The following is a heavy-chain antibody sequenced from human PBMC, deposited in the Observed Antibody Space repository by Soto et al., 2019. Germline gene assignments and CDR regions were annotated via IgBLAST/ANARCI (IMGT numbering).Heavy chain of an antibody. D-gene: IGHD3-3*01. CDR1: GYTFTSYD. J-gene: IGHJ3*02. CDR3: AFVTIFGVVITHAFDI. V-gene: IGHV1-8*01. CDR2: MNPNSGNT. Sequence: ASVKVSCKASGYTFTSYDINWVRQATGQGLEWMGWMNPNSGNTGYAQKFQGRVTMTRNTSISTAYMELSSLRSEDTAVYYCAFVTIFGVVITHAFDIWGQGTMVTVSS.